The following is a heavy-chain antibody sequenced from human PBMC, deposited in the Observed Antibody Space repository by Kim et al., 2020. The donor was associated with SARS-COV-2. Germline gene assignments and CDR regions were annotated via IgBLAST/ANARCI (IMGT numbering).Heavy chain of an antibody. D-gene: IGHD2-15*01. Sequence: GGSLRLSCAASRFTFSDYYMSWIRQAPGKGLEWVSYISGSSSHTDYADSVKGRFTISRDNAKHSLYLQMNSLRAEDTALYYCARSPPNGGSCSGGRCSVYFDYWGQGTLVTVSS. CDR2: ISGSSSHT. V-gene: IGHV3-11*06. CDR1: RFTFSDYY. CDR3: ARSPPNGGSCSGGRCSVYFDY. J-gene: IGHJ4*02.